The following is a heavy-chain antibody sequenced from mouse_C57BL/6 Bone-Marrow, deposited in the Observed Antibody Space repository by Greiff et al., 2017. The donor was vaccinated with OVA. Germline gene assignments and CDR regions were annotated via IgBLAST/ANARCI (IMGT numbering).Heavy chain of an antibody. J-gene: IGHJ2*01. Sequence: EVQLQQSGAELVRPGASVKLSCTASDFNIKDDYMHWVKQRPEQGLEWIGWIDPENGDTEYASKFQGKATRTADTSSNTAYLQLSSLTSEDTAVYYCTSYGNFDYWGQGTTLTVSS. CDR1: DFNIKDDY. CDR3: TSYGNFDY. D-gene: IGHD2-1*01. CDR2: IDPENGDT. V-gene: IGHV14-4*01.